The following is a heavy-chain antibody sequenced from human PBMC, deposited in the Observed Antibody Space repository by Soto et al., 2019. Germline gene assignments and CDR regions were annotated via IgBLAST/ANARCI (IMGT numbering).Heavy chain of an antibody. CDR1: SGSFSGYY. CDR2: INHSGST. CDR3: ARSTGAEGSAY. V-gene: IGHV4-34*01. J-gene: IGHJ4*02. Sequence: QVQLQQWGAGLLKPSETLSLTCAVYSGSFSGYYWSWIRQPPGKGLEWIGEINHSGSTNYNPSLKSRVTISVDTSKNQFSLKLSSVTAADTAVYYCARSTGAEGSAYWGQGTLVTVSS. D-gene: IGHD2-2*01.